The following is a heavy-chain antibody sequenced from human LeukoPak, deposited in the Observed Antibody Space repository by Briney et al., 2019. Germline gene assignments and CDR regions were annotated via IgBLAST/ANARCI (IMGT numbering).Heavy chain of an antibody. D-gene: IGHD3-22*01. CDR1: GGSFSGYY. V-gene: IGHV4-34*01. Sequence: KSSETLSLTCAVYGGSFSGYYWSWIRQPPGKGLEWIGEINHSGSTNYNPSLKSRVTISVDTSKNQFSLKLSSLTAADSAVYYCARGQTNYESSGEYEAPTPFDYWGQGTLVTVSS. CDR2: INHSGST. J-gene: IGHJ4*02. CDR3: ARGQTNYESSGEYEAPTPFDY.